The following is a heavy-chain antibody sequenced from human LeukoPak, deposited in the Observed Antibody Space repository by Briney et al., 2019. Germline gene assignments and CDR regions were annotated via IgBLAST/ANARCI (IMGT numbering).Heavy chain of an antibody. CDR3: ARGIGGHNWFDP. CDR1: GGTFSSYA. V-gene: IGHV1-69*13. Sequence: ASVKVSCTASGGTFSSYAISWVRQAPGQGLEWMGGIIPIFGTANYAQKFQGGVTITADESTSTAYMELSSLRSEDTAVYYCARGIGGHNWFDPWGQGTLVTVSS. D-gene: IGHD2-15*01. CDR2: IIPIFGTA. J-gene: IGHJ5*02.